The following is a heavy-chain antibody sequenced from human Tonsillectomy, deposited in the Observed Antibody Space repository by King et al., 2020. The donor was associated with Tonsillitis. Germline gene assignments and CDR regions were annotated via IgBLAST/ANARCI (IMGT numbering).Heavy chain of an antibody. D-gene: IGHD3-22*01. CDR3: AHSFIDISGHIGCFYH. Sequence: TLKESGPTLVKPTQTLTLTCTFSGFSLSSSGVGVGWIRQPPGKALEWLALIYWDDDKRYSPSLKNRLTIIRDTSKNQVVLTMTNMDPVDTDTYYCAHSFIDISGHIGCFYHWGQGTLVTVSS. CDR2: IYWDDDK. CDR1: GFSLSSSGVG. V-gene: IGHV2-5*02. J-gene: IGHJ1*01.